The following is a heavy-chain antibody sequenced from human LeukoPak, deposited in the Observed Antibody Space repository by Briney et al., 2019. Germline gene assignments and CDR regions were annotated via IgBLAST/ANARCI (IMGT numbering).Heavy chain of an antibody. J-gene: IGHJ4*02. CDR3: ARGSVPAAMSLDY. Sequence: SGTLSLTCAVYGGSFSGYCWSWIRQPPGKGLEWIGEINHSGSTNYNPSLKSRVTISVDTSKNQFSLKLSSVTAADTAVYYCARGSVPAAMSLDYWGQGTLVIVSS. D-gene: IGHD2-2*01. CDR1: GGSFSGYC. V-gene: IGHV4-34*01. CDR2: INHSGST.